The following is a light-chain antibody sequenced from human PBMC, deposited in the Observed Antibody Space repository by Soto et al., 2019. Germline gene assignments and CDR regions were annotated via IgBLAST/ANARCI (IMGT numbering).Light chain of an antibody. J-gene: IGKJ4*01. CDR1: QSLNSNY. CDR2: GAS. V-gene: IGKV3-20*01. Sequence: EIVLTQSPGTLSLSPGERAILACRASQSLNSNYLAWYQQQPGQAPRLLIFGASSRATGIPDRFSGGGSGTDFTLTISRLEPEDFAVYYCQQFSSYPLTFGGGTKVDIK. CDR3: QQFSSYPLT.